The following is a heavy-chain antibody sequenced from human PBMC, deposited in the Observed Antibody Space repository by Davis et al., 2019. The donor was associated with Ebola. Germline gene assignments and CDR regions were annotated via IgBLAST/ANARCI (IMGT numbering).Heavy chain of an antibody. CDR1: GGSVGSDY. CDR3: ARHGRWLQFGVIDY. J-gene: IGHJ4*02. D-gene: IGHD5-24*01. CDR2: ISNGGRT. Sequence: SETLSLTCSVSGGSVGSDYWSWIRQSPGKGLEWIAFISNGGRTIYNPSLRGRVTISIDTSKNQFSLEVRSVTAADTAFYYCARHGRWLQFGVIDYWGQGTLVTVSS. V-gene: IGHV4-59*02.